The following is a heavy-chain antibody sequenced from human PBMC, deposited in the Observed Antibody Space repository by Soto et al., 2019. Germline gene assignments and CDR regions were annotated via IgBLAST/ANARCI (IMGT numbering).Heavy chain of an antibody. CDR2: VIPIFGAS. Sequence: SVKVSCKTSGDTFRTYVISWVRQAPGQGLEWLGGVIPIFGASNYARKFQDRVSITADRSTNSAYMELSSLISEDTAMYYCARLPNWELDYWGQGTLVTVSS. CDR1: GDTFRTYV. D-gene: IGHD7-27*01. CDR3: ARLPNWELDY. V-gene: IGHV1-69*06. J-gene: IGHJ4*02.